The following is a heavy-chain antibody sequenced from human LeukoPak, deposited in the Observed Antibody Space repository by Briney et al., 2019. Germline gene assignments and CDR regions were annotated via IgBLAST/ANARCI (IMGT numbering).Heavy chain of an antibody. CDR2: IKSKTDGGTT. V-gene: IGHV3-15*01. CDR3: TTGNDFWSGYGY. D-gene: IGHD3-3*01. J-gene: IGHJ4*02. Sequence: PGGSLRLSCAASGFTFSIYAMSWVRQAPGRGLEWVGRIKSKTDGGTTDYAAPVKGRFTISRDDSKNTLYLQMNSLKTEDTAVYYCTTGNDFWSGYGYWGQGTLVTVSS. CDR1: GFTFSIYA.